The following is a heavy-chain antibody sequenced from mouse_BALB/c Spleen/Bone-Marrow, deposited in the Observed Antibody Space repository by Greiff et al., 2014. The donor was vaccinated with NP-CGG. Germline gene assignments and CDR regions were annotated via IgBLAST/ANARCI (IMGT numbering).Heavy chain of an antibody. CDR3: ARIWAYYAMDY. CDR2: INSNGGST. D-gene: IGHD4-1*01. V-gene: IGHV5-6-3*01. CDR1: GFTFSSYG. J-gene: IGHJ4*01. Sequence: VHVKQSGGGLVQPGGSLKLSCAASGFTFSSYGMSWVRQTPDKRLELVATINSNGGSTYYPDSVKGRFTISRDNAKNTLYLQMSSLKSEDTAMYYCARIWAYYAMDYWGQGTSVTVSS.